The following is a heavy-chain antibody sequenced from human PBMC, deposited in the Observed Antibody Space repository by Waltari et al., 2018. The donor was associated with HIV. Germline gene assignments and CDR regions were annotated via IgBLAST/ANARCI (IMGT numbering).Heavy chain of an antibody. CDR2: ISYDGSNK. CDR1: GFTFSSYA. Sequence: QVQLVESGGGVVQPGRSLRLSCAASGFTFSSYAMHWVRQAPGKGLEWVAVISYDGSNKYYADSVKGRFTISRDNSKNTLYLQMNSLRAEDTAVYYCAKLGVQWLVLYYFDYWGQGTLVTVSS. CDR3: AKLGVQWLVLYYFDY. D-gene: IGHD6-19*01. J-gene: IGHJ4*02. V-gene: IGHV3-30*01.